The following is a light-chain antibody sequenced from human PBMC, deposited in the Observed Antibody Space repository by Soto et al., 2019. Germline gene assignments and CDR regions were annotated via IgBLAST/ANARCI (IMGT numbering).Light chain of an antibody. CDR3: QQYDSFSRT. Sequence: DIPMTQSPSTLSASVGDRVTITCRASQTISTWLAWYQQKPGKAPKLLIYDASSLQGGVTSRFSGSGSGTEFTLTISSLQPDDFATYSCQQYDSFSRTFGQGTEVEIK. CDR1: QTISTW. J-gene: IGKJ1*01. V-gene: IGKV1-5*01. CDR2: DAS.